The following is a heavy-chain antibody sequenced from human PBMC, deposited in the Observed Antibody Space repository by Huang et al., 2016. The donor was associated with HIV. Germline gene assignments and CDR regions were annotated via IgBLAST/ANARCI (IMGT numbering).Heavy chain of an antibody. CDR1: GGSFSGYY. D-gene: IGHD1-1*01. CDR3: ARERMMSWLDDHDAFDI. J-gene: IGHJ3*02. Sequence: QVQLQQWGAGLLKPSETLSLTCAVYGGSFSGYYWGWIPQSPGKGLEWIGEINHSGSTNYNPSLKSRLTISVDTSKNQFSLKLSSVTAADTAVYYCARERMMSWLDDHDAFDIWGQGTMVTVSS. V-gene: IGHV4-34*01. CDR2: INHSGST.